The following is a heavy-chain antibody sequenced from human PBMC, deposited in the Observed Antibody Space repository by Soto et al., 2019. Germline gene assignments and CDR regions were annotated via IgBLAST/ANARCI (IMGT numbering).Heavy chain of an antibody. CDR1: GFTFSSYG. CDR2: IWYDGSNK. D-gene: IGHD6-6*01. V-gene: IGHV3-33*01. J-gene: IGHJ3*02. CDR3: ARDFSAARAFDI. Sequence: ESGGGVVQPGRSLRLSCAASGFTFSSYGMHWVRQAPGKGLEWVAVIWYDGSNKYYADSVKGRFTISRDNSKNTLYLQMNSLRAEDTAVYYCARDFSAARAFDIWGQGTMVTVSS.